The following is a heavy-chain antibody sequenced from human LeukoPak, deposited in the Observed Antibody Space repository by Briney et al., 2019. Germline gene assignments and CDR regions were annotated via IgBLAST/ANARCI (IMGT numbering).Heavy chain of an antibody. CDR1: GGSISSYY. Sequence: SETLSLTCTVSGGSISSYYWSWIRQPPGKGLEWIGYIYYSGSTNYNPSLKSRVTISVDTSKNQFSLKLSSVTAADTAVYYCARRISIAARPADWFDPWGQGTLVTVS. CDR3: ARRISIAARPADWFDP. V-gene: IGHV4-59*01. D-gene: IGHD6-6*01. CDR2: IYYSGST. J-gene: IGHJ5*02.